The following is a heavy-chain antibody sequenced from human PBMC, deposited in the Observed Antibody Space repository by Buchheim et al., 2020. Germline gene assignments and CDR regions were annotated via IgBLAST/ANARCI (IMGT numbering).Heavy chain of an antibody. D-gene: IGHD3-22*01. J-gene: IGHJ4*02. V-gene: IGHV3-30*03. CDR3: TTMVVVADMMPSNFDY. CDR1: GFTFSSYG. CDR2: ISYDGSNK. Sequence: QVQLVESGGGVVQPGRSLRLSCAASGFTFSSYGMHWVGQAPGKGLEWVAVISYDGSNKYYADSVKGRFTISRDNSKNTLYLQMNSLRAEDTAVYYCTTMVVVADMMPSNFDYWGQGTL.